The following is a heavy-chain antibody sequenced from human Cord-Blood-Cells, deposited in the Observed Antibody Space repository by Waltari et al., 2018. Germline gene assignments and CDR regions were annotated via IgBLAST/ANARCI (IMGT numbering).Heavy chain of an antibody. D-gene: IGHD3-16*01. CDR3: ARMGDYAFDI. CDR2: IYYSGGT. Sequence: QLQLQESGPGLVKPSETLSLTCTVSGGSISSSSYYWGWVRQPPGKGLEWIGSIYYSGGTYYNPSLKSRVTISVDTSKNQFSLKLSSVTAADTAVYYCARMGDYAFDIWGQGTMVTVSS. V-gene: IGHV4-39*01. CDR1: GGSISSSSYY. J-gene: IGHJ3*02.